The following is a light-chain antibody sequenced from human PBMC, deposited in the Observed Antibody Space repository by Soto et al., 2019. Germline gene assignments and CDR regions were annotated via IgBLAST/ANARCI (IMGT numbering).Light chain of an antibody. CDR2: DAS. J-gene: IGKJ2*01. Sequence: EIVLTQSPATLSLSPGERATLSCRASQSVSRSLAWYQQKPGQAPRLLIYDASNRATGIPARFSGSGSGTDFTLTISSLEPEDFAVYYCQHRTNGYTFGQGTKLEI. CDR1: QSVSRS. CDR3: QHRTNGYT. V-gene: IGKV3-11*01.